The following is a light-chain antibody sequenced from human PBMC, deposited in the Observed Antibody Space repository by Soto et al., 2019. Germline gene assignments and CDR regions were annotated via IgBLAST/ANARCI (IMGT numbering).Light chain of an antibody. V-gene: IGKV1-5*03. J-gene: IGKJ1*01. CDR1: QNINSW. CDR2: EAS. CDR3: QQYNVYSWT. Sequence: DIHMTQSTSTLSASVGDRVTITCRASQNINSWLAWYQQKPGKAPKLLIYEASSLEKGVPARFGGSGSGTEFTLTISSLQPDDFATYYCQQYNVYSWTFGQGTKVDIK.